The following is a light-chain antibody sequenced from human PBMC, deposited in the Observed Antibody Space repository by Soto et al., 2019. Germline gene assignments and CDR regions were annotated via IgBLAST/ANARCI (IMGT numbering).Light chain of an antibody. Sequence: EVVMTQSPATLSVSPGERATLSCRASQSVSSSLAWYQRRPGQAPRLLIYGASTSATGIPARFSGSGSGTEFTLTISSLQSEDFALYYCQQYNKWPLFTFGPGTRVDIK. CDR2: GAS. J-gene: IGKJ3*01. CDR1: QSVSSS. CDR3: QQYNKWPLFT. V-gene: IGKV3-15*01.